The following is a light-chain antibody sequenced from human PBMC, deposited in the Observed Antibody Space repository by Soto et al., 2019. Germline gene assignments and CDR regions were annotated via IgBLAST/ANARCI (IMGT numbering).Light chain of an antibody. CDR2: DAS. Sequence: EIVLTQSPATLSLSPGERATLSCRASQSVSTSLAWYQQKAGQAPRLLIFDASNRATGVPARFSGSGSGTDFTLTISRLEPEDVAVYSCQQRRSWPPTFGGGTKLEIK. CDR3: QQRRSWPPT. CDR1: QSVSTS. J-gene: IGKJ4*01. V-gene: IGKV3-11*01.